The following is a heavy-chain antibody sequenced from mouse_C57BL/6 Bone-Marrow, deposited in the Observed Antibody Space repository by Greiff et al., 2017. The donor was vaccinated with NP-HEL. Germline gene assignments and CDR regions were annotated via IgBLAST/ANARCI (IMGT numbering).Heavy chain of an antibody. D-gene: IGHD2-1*01. V-gene: IGHV5-12*01. Sequence: EVKLVESGGGLVQPGGSLKLSCAASGFTFSDYYMYWVRQTPEKRLEWVAYISNGGGSTYYPDTVKGRFTISRDNAKNTLYLQMSRLKSEDTAMYYCARHGNYGKALAMDYWGQGTSVTVSS. CDR3: ARHGNYGKALAMDY. CDR2: ISNGGGST. J-gene: IGHJ4*01. CDR1: GFTFSDYY.